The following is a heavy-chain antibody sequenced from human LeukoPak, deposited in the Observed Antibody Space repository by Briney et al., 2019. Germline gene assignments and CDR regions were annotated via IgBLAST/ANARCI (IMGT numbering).Heavy chain of an antibody. J-gene: IGHJ5*02. CDR2: IIPIFGTA. D-gene: IGHD1-7*01. V-gene: IGHV1-69*05. CDR3: ARGFGITGTTVWFDP. Sequence: ASVKVSCKASGGTFSSYAISWVRQAPGQGLEWMGGIIPIFGTANYAQKFQGRVTITTDESTSTAYMELSSLRSEDTVVYYCARGFGITGTTVWFDPWGQGTLVTVSS. CDR1: GGTFSSYA.